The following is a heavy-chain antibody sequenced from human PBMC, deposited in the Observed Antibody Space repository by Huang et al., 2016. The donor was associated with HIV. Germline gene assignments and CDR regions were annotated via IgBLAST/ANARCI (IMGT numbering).Heavy chain of an antibody. J-gene: IGHJ6*02. CDR3: ARGAVRYFDRGGTRYYGMDV. CDR2: ITLSGST. D-gene: IGHD3-9*01. Sequence: QVQLQQWGAGLLKPSETLSLTCAVYGGSFSVYYWSWIRQPPGKGLEWIGQITLSGSTNDNPSRKGRVTISVDTSKNQFSLNMSSVTAADTAVYYCARGAVRYFDRGGTRYYGMDVWGQGTTVTVSS. V-gene: IGHV4-34*01. CDR1: GGSFSVYY.